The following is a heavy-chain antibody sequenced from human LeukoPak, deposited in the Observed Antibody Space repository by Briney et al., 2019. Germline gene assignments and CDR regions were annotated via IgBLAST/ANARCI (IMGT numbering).Heavy chain of an antibody. CDR2: IYYSGTT. J-gene: IGHJ4*02. CDR3: ASHIPGDQYFDY. Sequence: PSETLSLTCTVSGGSISSYYWSWIRQPPGKGLEWSGYIYYSGTTNYNPSLKSRVTISVDTSKNQFSLRLSSVTAADAAVYYCASHIPGDQYFDYWGQGTLVTVSS. V-gene: IGHV4-59*08. D-gene: IGHD2-21*01. CDR1: GGSISSYY.